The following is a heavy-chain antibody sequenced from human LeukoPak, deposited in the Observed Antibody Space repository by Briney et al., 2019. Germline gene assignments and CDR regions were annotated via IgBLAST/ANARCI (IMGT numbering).Heavy chain of an antibody. D-gene: IGHD6-19*01. V-gene: IGHV3-21*01. CDR1: GFTFSSYS. Sequence: PGGPRRLSCAASGFTFSSYSMNWVRPAPGKGLEWFASISSSSSYIYYADSVKGRFTISRDNAKNSLYLQMNSLRAEDTAVYYCARGGAGSSGWYHDYWGQRTLVTVSS. CDR3: ARGGAGSSGWYHDY. J-gene: IGHJ4*02. CDR2: ISSSSSYI.